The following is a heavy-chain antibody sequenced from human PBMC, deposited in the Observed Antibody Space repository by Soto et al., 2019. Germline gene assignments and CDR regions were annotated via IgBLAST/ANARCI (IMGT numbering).Heavy chain of an antibody. V-gene: IGHV3-23*01. CDR2: TGLNGRTT. J-gene: IGHJ4*02. CDR3: ATVHSTSRSFDY. Sequence: GGSLRLSCAASGFTFIMSAIILFRQAPGKGLEWVSTTGLNGRTTYYADSVKGRFTVSRDNSKNTLHLQMNSLRAEDTAVYYCATVHSTSRSFDYWGQGTLVTVSS. CDR1: GFTFIMSA. D-gene: IGHD2-2*01.